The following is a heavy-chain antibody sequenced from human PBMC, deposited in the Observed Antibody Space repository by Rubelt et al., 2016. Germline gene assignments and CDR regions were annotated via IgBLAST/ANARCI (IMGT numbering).Heavy chain of an antibody. V-gene: IGHV4-34*01. Sequence: QVQLQQWGAGLLKPSETLSLTCAVYGGSFSGYYWSWIRQPPGKGLEWIGEINHSGSTNYNPSLKCRVTISVDTSKNQFSLKLSSVTAADTAVYYCARGGDYYYYYGMDVWGQGTTVTVSS. CDR1: GGSFSGYY. CDR2: INHSGST. J-gene: IGHJ6*02. CDR3: ARGGDYYYYYGMDV.